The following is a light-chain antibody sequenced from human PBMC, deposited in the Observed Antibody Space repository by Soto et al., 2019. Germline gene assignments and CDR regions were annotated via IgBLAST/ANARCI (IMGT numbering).Light chain of an antibody. CDR3: QSYDSSLSGLV. J-gene: IGLJ1*01. CDR2: SNN. Sequence: QSVLTQPPSVSGAPGQRVTISCTESSSNIGAGYDVHWYQQLPGTPPKLLIYSNNNRPSGVPDRFSGSKSVTSASLAITGLQAEDESDYYCQSYDSSLSGLVFGTGTKLTVL. V-gene: IGLV1-40*01. CDR1: SSNIGAGYD.